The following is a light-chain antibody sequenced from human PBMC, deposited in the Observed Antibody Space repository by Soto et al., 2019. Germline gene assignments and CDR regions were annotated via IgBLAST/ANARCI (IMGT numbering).Light chain of an antibody. CDR1: SGHSNYA. CDR2: LNSDGCH. J-gene: IGLJ2*01. CDR3: QTWGSGIVV. Sequence: QLVLTQSPSASASLGASAKLTCTLSSGHSNYAIAWHQQQSEKGPRYLMKLNSDGCHSKGDGIPDRFSGSSSGAERYLTISSLQSEDEADYYCQTWGSGIVVFGGGTKLTVL. V-gene: IGLV4-69*01.